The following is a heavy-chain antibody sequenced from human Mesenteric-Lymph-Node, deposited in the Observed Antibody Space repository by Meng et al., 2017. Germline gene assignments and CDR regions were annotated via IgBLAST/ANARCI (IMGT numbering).Heavy chain of an antibody. V-gene: IGHV3-23*01. J-gene: IGHJ6*02. CDR2: ISGSGGST. D-gene: IGHD1-26*01. CDR1: GFTFSSYG. Sequence: GGSLRLSCAASGFTFSSYGMSWVRQAPGRGLEWVSAISGSGGSTYYADSVKGRFTISRDNSKNTLYLQINSLRAEDTAVYYCAKDASGSYFYYYYYYGMDVWGQGTTVTVSS. CDR3: AKDASGSYFYYYYYYGMDV.